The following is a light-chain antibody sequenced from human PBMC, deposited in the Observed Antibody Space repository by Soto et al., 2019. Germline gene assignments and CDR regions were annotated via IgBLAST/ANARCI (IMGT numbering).Light chain of an antibody. V-gene: IGKV1-39*01. CDR3: QQGYSTPWT. J-gene: IGKJ1*01. Sequence: DIQMTQSPSSLSASVGDRVTVTWRASQSVTAYLHWYQQKAGEAPKLLIYAISNLQSGVSSRFSGSGSGTDFSLTINTLQPEDFATYYCQQGYSTPWTFGQGTKVDI. CDR1: QSVTAY. CDR2: AIS.